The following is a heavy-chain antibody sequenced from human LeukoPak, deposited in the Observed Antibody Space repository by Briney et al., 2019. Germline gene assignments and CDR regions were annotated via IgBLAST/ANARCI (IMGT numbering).Heavy chain of an antibody. CDR1: RGSFSGFY. V-gene: IGHV4-34*01. J-gene: IGHJ6*03. D-gene: IGHD2/OR15-2a*01. CDR3: ARGRKVPGVRRINWARHENYYSYYIDV. Sequence: SETLCLTSAVHRGSFSGFYWTRMRPPPGKGLGWSGDVYHVGDTNFNPSLKGRVSIPVQTAKNQFSLRVNSVTAADTALYYCARGRKVPGVRRINWARHENYYSYYIDVWGKGTTVTVSS. CDR2: VYHVGDT.